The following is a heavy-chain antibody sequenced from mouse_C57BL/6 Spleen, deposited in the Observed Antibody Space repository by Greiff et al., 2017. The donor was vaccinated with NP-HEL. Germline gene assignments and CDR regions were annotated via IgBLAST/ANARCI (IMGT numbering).Heavy chain of an antibody. CDR1: GYAFSSYW. CDR2: IYPGDGDT. CDR3: ARSLPGGDFDV. D-gene: IGHD2-10*01. J-gene: IGHJ1*03. Sequence: VQLQESGAELVKPGASVKISCKASGYAFSSYWMNWVKQRPGKGLEWIGQIYPGDGDTNYNGKFKGKATLTADKSSSTAYMQLSSLTSEDSAVYFCARSLPGGDFDVWGTGTTVTVSS. V-gene: IGHV1-80*01.